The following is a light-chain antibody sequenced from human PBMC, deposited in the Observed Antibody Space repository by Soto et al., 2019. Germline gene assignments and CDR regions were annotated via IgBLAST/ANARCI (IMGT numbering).Light chain of an antibody. Sequence: EIVLTQAPGPLSLSPGERATPSCRASQSVNSNYLAWYRQKPGQAPRLLIYGASSRATGIPDRFSGSGSGTDFTLTISRLEPEDFAVYYCQQYGISPRTCGQGTQVEVK. CDR1: QSVNSNY. J-gene: IGKJ1*01. CDR3: QQYGISPRT. CDR2: GAS. V-gene: IGKV3-20*01.